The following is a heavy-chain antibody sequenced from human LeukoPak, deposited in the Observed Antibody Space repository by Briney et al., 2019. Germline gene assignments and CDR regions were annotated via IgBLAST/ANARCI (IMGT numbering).Heavy chain of an antibody. V-gene: IGHV3-43*01. D-gene: IGHD6-13*01. CDR3: AKDYSSSGPFDY. J-gene: IGHJ4*02. CDR1: GFTFDDYA. CDR2: ISCDGGNR. Sequence: GGSLRLSCEASGFTFDDYAMHWVRQAPGKGLECVSLISCDGGNREYADSVKGRFTISRDNSRNSLFLQMNSLTTEDTAFYYCAKDYSSSGPFDYWGQGTLVTVSS.